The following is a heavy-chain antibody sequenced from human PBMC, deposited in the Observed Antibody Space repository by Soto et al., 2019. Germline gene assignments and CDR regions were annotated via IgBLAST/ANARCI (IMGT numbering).Heavy chain of an antibody. CDR2: IYPSDSDT. Sequence: PGASLKLSCKASGYSFTSYWIGWVRQMPGNGLECMGIIYPSDSDTRYSPSFQGQVTISADKSISTAYLQWSSLKASDTAMYYCARPQSIAAAYGMDFWGQGTTVTVSS. CDR3: ARPQSIAAAYGMDF. CDR1: GYSFTSYW. D-gene: IGHD6-13*01. J-gene: IGHJ6*02. V-gene: IGHV5-51*01.